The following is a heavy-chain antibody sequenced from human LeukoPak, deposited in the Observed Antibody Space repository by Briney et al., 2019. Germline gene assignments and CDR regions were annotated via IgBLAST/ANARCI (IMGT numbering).Heavy chain of an antibody. CDR3: ARGLGSSSWYNWFDP. D-gene: IGHD6-13*01. CDR1: GGSFSGYY. J-gene: IGHJ5*02. V-gene: IGHV4-34*01. CDR2: INHSGST. Sequence: SETLSLTCAVYGGSFSGYYWSWIRQPPGKGLEWIGEINHSGSTNYNPSLKSRVTISVDTSKNQFSLKLSSVTAADTAVYYCARGLGSSSWYNWFDPWGQGTLVTVSS.